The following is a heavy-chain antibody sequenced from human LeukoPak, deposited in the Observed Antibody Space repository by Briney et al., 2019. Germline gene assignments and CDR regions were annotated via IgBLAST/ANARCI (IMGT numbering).Heavy chain of an antibody. V-gene: IGHV3-21*04. CDR1: GFTFSSYG. J-gene: IGHJ2*01. CDR3: AKDREDSAMISGVFDL. D-gene: IGHD5-18*01. Sequence: GGSLRLSCAASGFTFSSYGMIWLRQAPGKGLEWISSISKGGTYIYYADSVEGRFTISRDNSKNTVSLQLSSLRVEDTAVYFCAKDREDSAMISGVFDLWGRGTLVTVSS. CDR2: ISKGGTYI.